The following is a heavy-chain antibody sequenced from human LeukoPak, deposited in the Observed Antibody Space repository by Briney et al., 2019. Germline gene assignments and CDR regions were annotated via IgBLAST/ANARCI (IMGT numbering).Heavy chain of an antibody. D-gene: IGHD1-26*01. CDR1: GYPFSSYG. Sequence: ASVKVSCKGSGYPFSSYGITWVRQALGQGLEWVGYISAYSGNTQYGQNVQGRVTMTTETSTSTAYMELRNLRSDDTAVYFCASGAYYPFDFWGQGTLVTVSS. CDR3: ASGAYYPFDF. V-gene: IGHV1-18*01. CDR2: ISAYSGNT. J-gene: IGHJ4*02.